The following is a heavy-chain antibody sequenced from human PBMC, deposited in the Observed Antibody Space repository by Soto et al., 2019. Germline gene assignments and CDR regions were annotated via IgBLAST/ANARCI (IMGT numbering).Heavy chain of an antibody. CDR1: GGAFSGHS. CDR3: STRDYDTNGYYRFDP. Sequence: SDTLSLTCAVYGGAFSGHSWTWIRQSPGKALEWTGDINHSARVQSSPPLKSRVTISLDTSKTQSSLTLSAVTAADTAMYYCSTRDYDTNGYYRFDPWGQGTLVTVSS. J-gene: IGHJ5*01. D-gene: IGHD3-22*01. V-gene: IGHV4-34*01. CDR2: INHSARV.